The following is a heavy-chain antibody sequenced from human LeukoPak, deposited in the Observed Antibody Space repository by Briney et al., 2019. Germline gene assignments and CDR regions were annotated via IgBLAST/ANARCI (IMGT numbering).Heavy chain of an antibody. Sequence: ASVKVSCKASGYTFTSYYMHWVRQAPGQGLEWMGIINPSGGSTSYAQKFQGIVTMTRDTSTSTVYMELSSLRSEDTAVYYCARARGDCPFGYWGQGTLVTVSS. CDR3: ARARGDCPFGY. J-gene: IGHJ4*02. V-gene: IGHV1-46*01. CDR2: INPSGGST. D-gene: IGHD2-21*02. CDR1: GYTFTSYY.